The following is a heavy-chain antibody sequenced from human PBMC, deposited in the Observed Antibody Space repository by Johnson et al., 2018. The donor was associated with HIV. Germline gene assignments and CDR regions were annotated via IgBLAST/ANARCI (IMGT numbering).Heavy chain of an antibody. CDR1: GFTFSSYD. Sequence: VQLVESGGGLVQPGGSLRLSCAASGFTFSSYDMHWVRQATGKGLEWVSAIGTAGDTYYPGSVKGRFTISRDNSKNTLYLQMNSLKTEDTAVYYCTTDVVGAPERDAFDIWGKGTMVTVSS. CDR3: TTDVVGAPERDAFDI. J-gene: IGHJ3*02. D-gene: IGHD1-26*01. CDR2: IGTAGDT. V-gene: IGHV3-13*01.